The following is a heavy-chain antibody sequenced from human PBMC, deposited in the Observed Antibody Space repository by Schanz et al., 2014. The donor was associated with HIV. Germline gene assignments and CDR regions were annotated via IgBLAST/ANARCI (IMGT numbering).Heavy chain of an antibody. J-gene: IGHJ4*02. CDR2: IYYSGRT. CDR1: GGSISSGGYY. Sequence: QVQLQESGPGLVKPSQTLSLTCTVSGGSISSGGYYWSWIRQHPGKGLEWIGYIYYSGRTYYNPSLKRRVTISVDTSKNQFSLKLSSVIAADTAVYYCASDHHYYDSSGNYYVLDYWGQGTLVTVSS. V-gene: IGHV4-31*03. D-gene: IGHD3-22*01. CDR3: ASDHHYYDSSGNYYVLDY.